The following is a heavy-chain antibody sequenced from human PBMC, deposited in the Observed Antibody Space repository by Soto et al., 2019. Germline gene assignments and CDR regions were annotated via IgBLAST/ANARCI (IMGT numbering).Heavy chain of an antibody. CDR1: GFTFSGSA. D-gene: IGHD2-15*01. CDR2: IRSKANSYAT. V-gene: IGHV3-73*01. CDR3: TTLGCSGGSCYSRAGAFDI. Sequence: PGGSLRLSCAASGFTFSGSAMHWVRQASGKGLEWVGRIRSKANSYATAYAASVKGRFTISRDDSKNTAYLQMNSLKTEDTAVYYCTTLGCSGGSCYSRAGAFDIWGQGTMVTVSS. J-gene: IGHJ3*02.